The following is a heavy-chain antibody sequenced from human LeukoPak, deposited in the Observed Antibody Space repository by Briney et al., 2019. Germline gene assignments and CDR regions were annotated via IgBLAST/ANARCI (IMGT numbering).Heavy chain of an antibody. CDR3: ARSYYYDRSGYPGDDY. V-gene: IGHV3-74*01. J-gene: IGHJ4*02. D-gene: IGHD3-22*01. CDR2: INTDGTRT. CDR1: GFMFSSYW. Sequence: GGSLRLSCAASGFMFSSYWMHWVRQAPGKGLVWVSRINTDGTRTTYADSVRGRFTVSRDNGKYTLYLQMNSLRAEDTAVYYCARSYYYDRSGYPGDDYWGPGTLVTVSS.